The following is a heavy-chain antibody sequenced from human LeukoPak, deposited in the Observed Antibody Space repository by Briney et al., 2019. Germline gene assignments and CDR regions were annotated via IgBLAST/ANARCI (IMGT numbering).Heavy chain of an antibody. J-gene: IGHJ6*03. CDR3: AKVAANGKVYYYYYMDV. V-gene: IGHV3-30*02. D-gene: IGHD1-26*01. CDR2: IRYDGSNK. Sequence: PGGSLRLSCAASGFTFSSYGMHWVRQAPGKGLEWVAFIRYDGSNKYYADSVKGRFTISRDNSKNTLYLQMNSLRAEDTAVYYCAKVAANGKVYYYYYMDVWGKGITVTISS. CDR1: GFTFSSYG.